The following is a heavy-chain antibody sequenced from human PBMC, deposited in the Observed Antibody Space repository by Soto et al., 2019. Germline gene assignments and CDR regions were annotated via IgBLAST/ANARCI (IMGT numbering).Heavy chain of an antibody. J-gene: IGHJ6*03. Sequence: GGSLRLSCAASGFTFSSYWMSWVRQAPGKGLEWVANIKQDGSEKYYVDSVKGRFTISRDNAKNSLYLQMNSLRAEDTAVYYCAREKGFSEADIVVVPAAHTPKYYYYYMDVWGKGTTVTVSS. CDR3: AREKGFSEADIVVVPAAHTPKYYYYYMDV. CDR2: IKQDGSEK. CDR1: GFTFSSYW. V-gene: IGHV3-7*01. D-gene: IGHD2-2*01.